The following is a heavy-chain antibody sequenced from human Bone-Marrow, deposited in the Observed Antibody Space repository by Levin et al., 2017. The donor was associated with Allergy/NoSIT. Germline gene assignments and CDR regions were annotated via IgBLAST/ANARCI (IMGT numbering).Heavy chain of an antibody. CDR1: GFTFSSYG. CDR3: AKDLILWGSSWFNPPPRDAFDI. V-gene: IGHV3-30*18. Sequence: PGESLKISCAASGFTFSSYGMHWVRQTPGKGLEWVAVISYDGSNKYYADSVKGRFTISRDNSKNTLYLQMNSLRAEDTAVYYCAKDLILWGSSWFNPPPRDAFDIWGQGTMVTVSS. J-gene: IGHJ3*02. D-gene: IGHD6-13*01. CDR2: ISYDGSNK.